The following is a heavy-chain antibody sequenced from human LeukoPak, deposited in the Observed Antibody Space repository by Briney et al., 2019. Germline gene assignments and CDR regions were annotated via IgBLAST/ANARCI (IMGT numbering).Heavy chain of an antibody. J-gene: IGHJ1*01. CDR1: GFTLSSYS. V-gene: IGHV3-64*01. CDR3: ARVDSGSACAS. Sequence: GGSLRLSCAASGFTLSSYSMHWVRQAPGKGLQFVSAISRNGDNTYYANSVKGRFTISRDTSKNTLYLQMGSLRPEDMAVYYCARVDSGSACASWGQGILVTVSS. D-gene: IGHD6-19*01. CDR2: ISRNGDNT.